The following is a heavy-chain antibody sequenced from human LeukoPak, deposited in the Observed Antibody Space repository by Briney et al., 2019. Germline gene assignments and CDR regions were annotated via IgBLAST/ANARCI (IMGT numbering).Heavy chain of an antibody. Sequence: SETLSLTCAVYGGSFSGYYWSWIRQPPGKGLEWIGYIYYSGSTNYNPSLKSRVTISVDTSKNQFSLKLSSVTAADTAVYYCARDDSSGYHNWGQGTLVTVSS. J-gene: IGHJ1*01. CDR2: IYYSGST. CDR1: GGSFSGYY. V-gene: IGHV4-59*12. CDR3: ARDDSSGYHN. D-gene: IGHD3-22*01.